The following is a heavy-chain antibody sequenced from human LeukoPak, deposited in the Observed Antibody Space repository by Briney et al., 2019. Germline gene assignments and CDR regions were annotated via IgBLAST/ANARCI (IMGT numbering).Heavy chain of an antibody. CDR3: ARRDYGGFSHYFDY. CDR1: GYTFTNYW. V-gene: IGHV5-51*01. Sequence: GESLKISCKGSGYTFTNYWIAWVRQVPGKGLEWMGIIYPGDSDTRYSPSFQGQVTISADKSISIAYLQWSSLRASDTAMYYCARRDYGGFSHYFDYWGQGTPVTVSS. J-gene: IGHJ4*02. D-gene: IGHD4-23*01. CDR2: IYPGDSDT.